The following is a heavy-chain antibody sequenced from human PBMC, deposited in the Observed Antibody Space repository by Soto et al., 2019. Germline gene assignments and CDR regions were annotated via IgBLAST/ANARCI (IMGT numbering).Heavy chain of an antibody. CDR1: GYTFTGYY. Sequence: ASLKVSCKASGYTFTGYYMHWVRQAPGQGLEWMGWINPSSGGTNYAQKFQGRVTMTRDTSISTAYMELSRLRSDDTAVYYCARARITMVWGRSPPYKWFEPWGQGPLVTVSS. D-gene: IGHD3-10*01. CDR2: INPSSGGT. CDR3: ARARITMVWGRSPPYKWFEP. J-gene: IGHJ5*02. V-gene: IGHV1-2*02.